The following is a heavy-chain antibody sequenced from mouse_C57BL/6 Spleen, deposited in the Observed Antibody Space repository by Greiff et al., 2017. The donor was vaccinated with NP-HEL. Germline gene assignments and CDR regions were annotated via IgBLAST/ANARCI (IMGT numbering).Heavy chain of an antibody. J-gene: IGHJ1*03. Sequence: VQLQQSGAELMKPGASVKLSCTAPGYTFTGYWIEWVKQRPGHGLEWIGEILPGSGSTNYNEKLKGKATFTADTSSNTAYMQLSSLTTEDSAIYYCSRWGYDGYYCDFDVWGTGTTVTVSS. V-gene: IGHV1-9*01. CDR2: ILPGSGST. CDR3: SRWGYDGYYCDFDV. CDR1: GYTFTGYW. D-gene: IGHD2-3*01.